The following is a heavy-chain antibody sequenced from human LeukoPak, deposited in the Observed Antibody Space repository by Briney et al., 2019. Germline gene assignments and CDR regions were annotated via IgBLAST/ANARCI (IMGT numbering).Heavy chain of an antibody. D-gene: IGHD3-16*01. Sequence: PSETLSLTCSVSGGSINSTLYYWVWIRQPPGKGLEWIGYIFYSGTTNYNPSLKSRVTISLDTSKNQFSLKLSSVTAADTAVYYCAREYTSRGGIDPWGQGTLVTVSS. V-gene: IGHV4-61*01. CDR3: AREYTSRGGIDP. CDR1: GGSINSTLYY. CDR2: IFYSGTT. J-gene: IGHJ5*02.